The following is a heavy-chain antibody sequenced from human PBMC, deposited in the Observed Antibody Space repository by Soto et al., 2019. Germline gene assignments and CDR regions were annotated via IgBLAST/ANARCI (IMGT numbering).Heavy chain of an antibody. CDR1: GGSFSGYH. Sequence: QVQLQQWGAGLLKPSETLSLTCAVYGGSFSGYHWTWIRQPPGRGLDWIGEITHRGSPNYNLSLNSRVTISVDTSKNQFSLNLRSVTAADTAVYYCARDQVDDSGYFFLDYWGHGTLVTVSS. CDR3: ARDQVDDSGYFFLDY. V-gene: IGHV4-34*01. J-gene: IGHJ4*01. CDR2: ITHRGSP. D-gene: IGHD3-22*01.